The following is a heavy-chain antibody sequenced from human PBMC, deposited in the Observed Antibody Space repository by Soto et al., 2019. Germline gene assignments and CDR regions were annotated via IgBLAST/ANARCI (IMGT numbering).Heavy chain of an antibody. V-gene: IGHV3-7*04. D-gene: IGHD5-18*01. CDR1: GFTFSSYW. CDR2: IKQDGSEK. Sequence: EVQLVESGGGLVQPGGSLRLSCAASGFTFSSYWMSWVRQAPGKGLEWVANIKQDGSEKYYVDSVKGRFTISRDNAKNSLYLQMNSLRAEDTAVYYCARDDTAMVTADYYYGMDVWGQGTTVTVSS. J-gene: IGHJ6*02. CDR3: ARDDTAMVTADYYYGMDV.